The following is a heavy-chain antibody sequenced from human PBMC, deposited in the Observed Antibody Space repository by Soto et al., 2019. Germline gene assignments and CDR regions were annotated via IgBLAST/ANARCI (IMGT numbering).Heavy chain of an antibody. D-gene: IGHD3-3*01. J-gene: IGHJ6*01. CDR3: AKDKDWSGVYGMDV. CDR2: INGGSTT. V-gene: IGHV3-23*01. CDR1: GVTFSSYA. Sequence: GGSLSLSCAASGVTFSSYAVNWVRQTPGKGLEWVTTINGGSTTYYADSVKGRFTISRDNSKNTLYLQMNGLRAEDTAVYYCAKDKDWSGVYGMDVWGQGTTVTGSS.